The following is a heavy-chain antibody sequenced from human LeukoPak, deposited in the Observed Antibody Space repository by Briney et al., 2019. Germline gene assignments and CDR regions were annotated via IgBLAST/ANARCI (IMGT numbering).Heavy chain of an antibody. J-gene: IGHJ4*02. D-gene: IGHD5-12*01. CDR1: GFTFSSYV. CDR2: ISCDGINE. Sequence: PGESLRLSCAASGFTFSSYVMLWVRQAPGKVLHRVAVISCDGINEYYAESVKGRFTISRDNSKNTLFLQMNSLRAEDTAVYYCAKGSNRGVATIDYWGQGTLVTVSS. CDR3: AKGSNRGVATIDY. V-gene: IGHV3-30*18.